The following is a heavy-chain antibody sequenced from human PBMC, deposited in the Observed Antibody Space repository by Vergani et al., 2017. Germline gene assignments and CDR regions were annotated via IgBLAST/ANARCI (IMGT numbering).Heavy chain of an antibody. J-gene: IGHJ4*02. CDR3: AKKPLGGDPFDY. D-gene: IGHD2-21*02. V-gene: IGHV3-23*01. CDR1: GFTFSSYA. CDR2: ISGSGDST. Sequence: EVQLLESGGGLVQIGGSLRLSCAASGFTFSSYAMSWVRQAPGKGLEWVSGISGSGDSTYYADSVKGRVTISRDSSKNMVYLQMNSLRAEDTAIYYCAKKPLGGDPFDYWGQGTLVTVSS.